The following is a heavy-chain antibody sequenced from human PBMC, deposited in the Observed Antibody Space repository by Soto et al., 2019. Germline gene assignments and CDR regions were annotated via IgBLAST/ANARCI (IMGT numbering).Heavy chain of an antibody. J-gene: IGHJ3*02. CDR1: GFTFSDYY. CDR2: ISGGTGTT. Sequence: GGSLRLCCAASGFTFSDYYMTWTRQAPGKGLEWVSDISGGTGTTYYADSVKGRFTISRDNSKNTVYLQMNSLRAEDKALYYCATVLSAAFEIWGQGTMVTVSS. CDR3: ATVLSAAFEI. V-gene: IGHV3-11*01.